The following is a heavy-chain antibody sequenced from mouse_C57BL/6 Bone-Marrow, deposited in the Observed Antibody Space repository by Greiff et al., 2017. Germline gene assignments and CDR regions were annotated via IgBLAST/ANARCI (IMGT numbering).Heavy chain of an antibody. J-gene: IGHJ4*01. Sequence: QVQLQQSGAELVKPGASVKLSCKASGYTFTEYTIHWVKQRSGQGLEWIGWFYPGSGSITYKEKFKDKATLTADKSSSTIYMYLSILTSEFSAVYFCAIHEEEVYAMDYWGQGTSVTVSS. CDR3: AIHEEEVYAMDY. CDR2: FYPGSGSI. V-gene: IGHV1-62-2*01. CDR1: GYTFTEYT.